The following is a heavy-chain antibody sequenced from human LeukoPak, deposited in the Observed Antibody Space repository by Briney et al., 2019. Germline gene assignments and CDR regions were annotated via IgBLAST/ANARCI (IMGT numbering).Heavy chain of an antibody. J-gene: IGHJ2*01. CDR1: GFTFSNAW. D-gene: IGHD2-2*01. V-gene: IGHV3-15*01. CDR3: TTALSKAYLYWYFDL. CDR2: IKSKTDGGTA. Sequence: PGGSLRLSCAASGFTFSNAWMSWVRQAPGKGLEWVGRIKSKTDGGTADYATPVKGRFTISRDDSKNTLYVQMNSLKTEDTAVYYCTTALSKAYLYWYFDLWGRGTLVTVSS.